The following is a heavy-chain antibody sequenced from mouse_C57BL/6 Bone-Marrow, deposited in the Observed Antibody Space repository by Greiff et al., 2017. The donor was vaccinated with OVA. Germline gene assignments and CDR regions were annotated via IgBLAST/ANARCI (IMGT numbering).Heavy chain of an antibody. D-gene: IGHD1-1*01. CDR3: ARRAYYSPFAY. CDR1: GYAFSSYW. CDR2: MYPGDGDT. V-gene: IGHV1-80*01. Sequence: VQLVESGAELVKPGASVKISCKASGYAFSSYWMNWVKQRPGKGLEWIGQMYPGDGDTNYNGKFKGKATLTADKSSSTAYMQLSRLTSEDSAVYFCARRAYYSPFAYWGQGTLVTVSA. J-gene: IGHJ3*01.